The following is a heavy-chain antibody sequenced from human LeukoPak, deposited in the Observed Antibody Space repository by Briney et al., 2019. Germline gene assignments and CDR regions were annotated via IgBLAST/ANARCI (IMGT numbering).Heavy chain of an antibody. CDR3: ARLPAYCSSTSCYVDY. J-gene: IGHJ4*02. D-gene: IGHD2-2*01. CDR1: GFTFSSYG. Sequence: PGRSLRLSCATSGFTFSSYGMHWVRQAPGKGLEWVAVILSDGSKEFYTDSVKGRFTISRDNAKNSLYLQMNSLRAEDTAVFYCARLPAYCSSTSCYVDYWGQGTLVTVSS. CDR2: ILSDGSKE. V-gene: IGHV3-33*01.